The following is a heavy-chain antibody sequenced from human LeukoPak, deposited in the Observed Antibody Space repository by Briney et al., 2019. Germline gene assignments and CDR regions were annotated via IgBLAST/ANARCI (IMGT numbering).Heavy chain of an antibody. J-gene: IGHJ4*02. D-gene: IGHD4/OR15-4a*01. CDR2: IKYDGDEE. Sequence: GGSLRLSCAASGFTVSSNYMSWMRQAPGKGLEWVANIKYDGDEEYYVDSVKGRFTISRDNAKNSLYLQLNSLRVEDTAVYYCRSGGAAPGAFDNWGQGTLVTVSP. CDR3: RSGGAAPGAFDN. V-gene: IGHV3-7*01. CDR1: GFTVSSNY.